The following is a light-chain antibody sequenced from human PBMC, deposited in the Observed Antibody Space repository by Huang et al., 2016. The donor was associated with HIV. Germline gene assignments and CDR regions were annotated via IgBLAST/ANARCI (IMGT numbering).Light chain of an antibody. Sequence: DIVMIQTPLSLSVTPGQPASISCTSSQSLLHSDGKTYLYWYLQKPGQAPHLLIDEVASRVSGVPDRFSGSGSGTDFTLKISRVEAEDVGVYYCMQGKHFPRTFGQGTKVEIK. CDR3: MQGKHFPRT. CDR1: QSLLHSDGKTY. V-gene: IGKV2-29*02. CDR2: EVA. J-gene: IGKJ1*01.